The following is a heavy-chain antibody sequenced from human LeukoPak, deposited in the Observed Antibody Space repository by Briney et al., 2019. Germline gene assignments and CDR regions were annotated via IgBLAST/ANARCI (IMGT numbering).Heavy chain of an antibody. J-gene: IGHJ6*02. CDR2: IYSGGTT. V-gene: IGHV3-53*01. Sequence: GGSLRLSCAASGFTVSTNYMSWVRQAPGKGLEWVSVIYSGGTTNYADSVKGRFTISRDNSKNTVYLQMNSLRAEDTAVYYCARGGYAHYYGLDVWGQGTTVTVSS. CDR1: GFTVSTNY. CDR3: ARGGYAHYYGLDV. D-gene: IGHD5-18*01.